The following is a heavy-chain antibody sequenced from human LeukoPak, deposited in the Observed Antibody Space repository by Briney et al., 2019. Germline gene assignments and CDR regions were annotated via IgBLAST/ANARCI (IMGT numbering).Heavy chain of an antibody. CDR2: ISYDGSNK. D-gene: IGHD3-10*01. J-gene: IGHJ4*02. Sequence: GGSLRLSCEASGFTFSSYAMHWVRQAPGKGLEWVAVISYDGSNKYYADSVKGRFTISRDNSKNTLYLQMNSLRAEDTAVYYCARDRLWFGELFSCGYWGQGTLVTVSS. V-gene: IGHV3-30-3*01. CDR3: ARDRLWFGELFSCGY. CDR1: GFTFSSYA.